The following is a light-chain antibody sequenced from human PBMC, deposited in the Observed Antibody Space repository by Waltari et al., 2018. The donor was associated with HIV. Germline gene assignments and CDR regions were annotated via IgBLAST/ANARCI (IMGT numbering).Light chain of an antibody. J-gene: IGLJ2*01. V-gene: IGLV3-9*01. CDR3: QVWDSSTHVV. Sequence: SYELTQPLSVSVALGQTARITCGGNNIGSKNVHWYQQKPGQAPVLVIYRDSNRPSGIPERFSGSNSGNTATLTISRAQARDEADYYCQVWDSSTHVVFGGGTKLTVL. CDR2: RDS. CDR1: NIGSKN.